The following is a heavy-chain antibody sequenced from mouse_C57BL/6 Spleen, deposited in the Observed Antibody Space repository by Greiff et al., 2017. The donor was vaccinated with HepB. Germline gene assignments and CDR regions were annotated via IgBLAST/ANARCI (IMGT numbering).Heavy chain of an antibody. CDR1: GYTFTSYW. V-gene: IGHV1-50*01. Sequence: QVQLQQPGAELVKPGASVKLSCKASGYTFTSYWMQWVKQRPGQGLEWIGEIDPSDSYTNYNQKFKGKATLTVDTSSSTAYMQLSSLTSEDSAVYYCARRGDSSGYAMDYWGQGTSVTVSS. D-gene: IGHD3-2*02. CDR3: ARRGDSSGYAMDY. J-gene: IGHJ4*01. CDR2: IDPSDSYT.